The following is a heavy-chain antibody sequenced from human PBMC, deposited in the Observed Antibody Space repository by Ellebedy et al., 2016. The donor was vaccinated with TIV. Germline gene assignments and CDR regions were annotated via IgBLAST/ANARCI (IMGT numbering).Heavy chain of an antibody. Sequence: MPSETLSLTCTVSSGSITGSYWSWIRQLPGKGLEWNGFIYYSGTTNYNPSLKSRVAISVDTSKNQFSLKLNSVTDADTAVYYCARGGASSKYFDYWGQGTLVTVSS. CDR2: IYYSGTT. CDR1: SGSITGSY. V-gene: IGHV4-59*01. J-gene: IGHJ4*02. CDR3: ARGGASSKYFDY.